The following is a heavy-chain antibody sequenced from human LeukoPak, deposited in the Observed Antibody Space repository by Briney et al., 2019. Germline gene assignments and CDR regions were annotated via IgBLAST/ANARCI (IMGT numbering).Heavy chain of an antibody. Sequence: GGSLRLSCAASGFTFSSYAVSWVRQAPGKGLEWVSSISGSGGSTYSADSVKGRFTISRDNSKNTLYLQMNSLRAEDTALYYCAKDRSYTNDICHGDFDYWGQGTLVTVSS. J-gene: IGHJ4*02. CDR1: GFTFSSYA. V-gene: IGHV3-23*01. CDR3: AKDRSYTNDICHGDFDY. D-gene: IGHD2-8*01. CDR2: ISGSGGST.